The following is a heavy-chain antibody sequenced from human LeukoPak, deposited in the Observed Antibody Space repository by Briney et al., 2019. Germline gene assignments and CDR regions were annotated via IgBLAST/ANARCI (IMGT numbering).Heavy chain of an antibody. CDR2: VYYSGST. J-gene: IGHJ4*02. Sequence: SETLSLTCTVSGGSISSGGYYWSWIRQHPGKGLEWIGYVYYSGSTYYNPSLKSRLTISVDTSKNQFSLKLSSVTAADTAVYYCASLNCSGANCYLEYWGQGTLITVSS. V-gene: IGHV4-31*03. CDR3: ASLNCSGANCYLEY. CDR1: GGSISSGGYY. D-gene: IGHD2-15*01.